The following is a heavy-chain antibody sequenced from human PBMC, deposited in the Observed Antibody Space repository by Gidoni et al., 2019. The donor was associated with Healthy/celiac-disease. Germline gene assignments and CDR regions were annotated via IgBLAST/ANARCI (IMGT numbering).Heavy chain of an antibody. CDR3: AREDRRSRSAGMDV. V-gene: IGHV1-69*06. CDR2: IIPIFGTA. Sequence: QVQLVQSGAEVKKPGSSVTVSCKASGGTFSSYAISWVRQAPGQGLEWMGEIIPIFGTANDAQKFQGRVTITADKSTSTAYMELSSLRSEDTAVYYCAREDRRSRSAGMDVWGQGTTVTVSS. D-gene: IGHD6-19*01. CDR1: GGTFSSYA. J-gene: IGHJ6*02.